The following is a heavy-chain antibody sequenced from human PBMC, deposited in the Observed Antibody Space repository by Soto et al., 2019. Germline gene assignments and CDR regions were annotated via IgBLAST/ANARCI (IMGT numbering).Heavy chain of an antibody. V-gene: IGHV4-59*01. D-gene: IGHD3-22*01. CDR2: IYYSGST. CDR1: GGSISSYY. Sequence: XETLSLTCTVSGGSISSYYWSWIRQPPGKGLDWIGYIYYSGSTNYNPSLKSRVTISVDTSKNQFSLKLSSVTAADTAVYYCARGSGYYHDYWGQGTLVTVSS. CDR3: ARGSGYYHDY. J-gene: IGHJ4*02.